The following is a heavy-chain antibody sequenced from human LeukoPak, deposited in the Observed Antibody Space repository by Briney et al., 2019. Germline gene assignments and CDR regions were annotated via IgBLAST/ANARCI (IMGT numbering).Heavy chain of an antibody. V-gene: IGHV1-18*01. CDR1: GYTFMSYG. D-gene: IGHD2-2*01. Sequence: ASVKVSCKASGYTFMSYGISWVRQASGQGLEWMGWISAYDGNTNYVRKFQGRVTMTADTFTSTAYMELRSLRSDDTAVYYCARNSNCSSTSCYGGDFDYWGQGTLVTVSS. J-gene: IGHJ4*02. CDR2: ISAYDGNT. CDR3: ARNSNCSSTSCYGGDFDY.